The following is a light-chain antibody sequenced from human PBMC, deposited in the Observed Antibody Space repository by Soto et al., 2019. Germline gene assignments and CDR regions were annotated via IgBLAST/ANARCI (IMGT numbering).Light chain of an antibody. CDR1: RNVGSK. J-gene: IGKJ5*01. CDR3: QQYNNWPPT. CDR2: DVS. Sequence: IVMTQSPATLSVSPGERATLSCRASRNVGSKLAWYQQKPGQPPRLLIHDVSIRATGIPARFNGSGSGTELTLTISSLQSEDFAVYYCQQYNNWPPTFGQGTRLEIK. V-gene: IGKV3-15*01.